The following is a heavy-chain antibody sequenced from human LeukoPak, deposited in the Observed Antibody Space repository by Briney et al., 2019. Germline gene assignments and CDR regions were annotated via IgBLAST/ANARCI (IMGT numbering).Heavy chain of an antibody. Sequence: SETLSLTCTVSGGSISSSSYYWGWIRQPPGKGLEWIGSIYYSGSTYYNPSLKSRVTISVDTSKNQFSLKLSSVTAADTAVYYCARAGYYGSGNAIDPWGQGTLVTVSS. J-gene: IGHJ5*02. CDR3: ARAGYYGSGNAIDP. CDR1: GGSISSSSYY. D-gene: IGHD3-10*01. CDR2: IYYSGST. V-gene: IGHV4-39*07.